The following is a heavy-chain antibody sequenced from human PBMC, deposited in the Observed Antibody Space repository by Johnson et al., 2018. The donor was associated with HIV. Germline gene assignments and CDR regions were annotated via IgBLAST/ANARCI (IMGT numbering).Heavy chain of an antibody. CDR1: GFTFSSYD. V-gene: IGHV3-13*01. J-gene: IGHJ3*02. CDR2: IGTAGDT. D-gene: IGHD3-22*01. Sequence: VQLVESGGGLVQPGGSLRLSCAASGFTFSSYDMHWVRQATGKGLEWVSAIGTAGDTYYPGSVKGRFTISRENAKNSLYLQMNSLRAGDTAVYYCARGGVYYDNAFDIWGQGTMVTVSS. CDR3: ARGGVYYDNAFDI.